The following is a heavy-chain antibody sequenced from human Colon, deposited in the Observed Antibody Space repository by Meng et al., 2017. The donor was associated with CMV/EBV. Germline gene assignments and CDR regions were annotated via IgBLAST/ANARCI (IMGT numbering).Heavy chain of an antibody. V-gene: IGHV1-2*02. Sequence: ASVKVSCKASGYTFTGHHLHWVRQVPGQGLEWMGWINNNSGGTKYAQKFQGRVTMTRDTSISTAYMELTSLRSDDTVVYYCARDLVVVIPDDLWGQGTLVTVSS. CDR3: ARDLVVVIPDDL. J-gene: IGHJ5*02. D-gene: IGHD2-2*01. CDR2: INNNSGGT. CDR1: GYTFTGHH.